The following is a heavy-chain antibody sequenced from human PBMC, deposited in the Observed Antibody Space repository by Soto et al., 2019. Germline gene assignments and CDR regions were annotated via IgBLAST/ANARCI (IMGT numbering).Heavy chain of an antibody. J-gene: IGHJ4*02. CDR3: AHEPLYYNSSAPYFDY. V-gene: IGHV2-5*02. CDR1: GVSLTTDGAG. D-gene: IGHD2-8*01. CDR2: IYWDDDK. Sequence: QITLRDTGPTLVNPTHTLTLTCTSSGVSLTTDGAGVGWIRQPPGKALEWLALIYWDDDKRYSPSLRSTPTMTKDTFKNQVVLTMTNVDPVDTATYDGAHEPLYYNSSAPYFDYWGQGTLVPVSS.